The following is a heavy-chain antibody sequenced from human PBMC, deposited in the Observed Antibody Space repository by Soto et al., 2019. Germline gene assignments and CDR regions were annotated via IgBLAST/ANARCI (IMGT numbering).Heavy chain of an antibody. CDR2: TYYRSKWYN. J-gene: IGHJ4*02. CDR1: WDSVSSNSPS. Sequence: SQTLSLICSISWDSVSSNSPSWNGMRQSPSQGLEWLGRTYYRSKWYNDYAVSVKSRITINPDTSKNQFSLQLNSVTPEDTAVYYCARGLEYSSGWYYFDYWGQGTLVTVSS. CDR3: ARGLEYSSGWYYFDY. V-gene: IGHV6-1*01. D-gene: IGHD6-19*01.